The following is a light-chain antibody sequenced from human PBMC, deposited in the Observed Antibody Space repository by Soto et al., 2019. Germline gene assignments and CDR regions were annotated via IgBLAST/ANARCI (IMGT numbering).Light chain of an antibody. J-gene: IGKJ4*01. V-gene: IGKV1-39*01. CDR2: AAS. CDR3: QQSYSTPLLT. Sequence: DSQMTQSPSSLSASVGDRVTITCRASQSISSYLNWYQQKPGKAPKLLIYAASSLQSGVLSRFSGSGSGTDFTLTISSLQPEDFATYYCQQSYSTPLLTFGGGTKVDIK. CDR1: QSISSY.